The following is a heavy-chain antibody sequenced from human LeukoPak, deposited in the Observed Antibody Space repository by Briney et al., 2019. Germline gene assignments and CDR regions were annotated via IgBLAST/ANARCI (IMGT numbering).Heavy chain of an antibody. Sequence: GGSLRLSCAASGFTFCSYWMSWVPRAPGKGLGWVANIKQDGSEKYYVDSVKGRFTISRDNAKNSLYLQMNSLRAEDTAVYYCARDLGRWLPSYFDYWGQGTLVTVSS. CDR1: GFTFCSYW. V-gene: IGHV3-7*01. J-gene: IGHJ4*02. CDR2: IKQDGSEK. CDR3: ARDLGRWLPSYFDY. D-gene: IGHD5-24*01.